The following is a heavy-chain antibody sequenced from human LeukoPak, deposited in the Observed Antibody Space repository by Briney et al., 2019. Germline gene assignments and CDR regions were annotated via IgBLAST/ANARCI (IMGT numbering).Heavy chain of an antibody. Sequence: PGGSLRLSCAASGFTFSSYGMHWVRQAPGKGLEWVAVIWSDGSEIHYADSVEGRFTISRDNSENMMYLQMNNLGAEDTAVYYCVRSFTHWWWFDPWGQGTLVTVSS. CDR2: IWSDGSEI. CDR1: GFTFSSYG. J-gene: IGHJ5*02. V-gene: IGHV3-33*01. CDR3: VRSFTHWWWFDP. D-gene: IGHD2-8*02.